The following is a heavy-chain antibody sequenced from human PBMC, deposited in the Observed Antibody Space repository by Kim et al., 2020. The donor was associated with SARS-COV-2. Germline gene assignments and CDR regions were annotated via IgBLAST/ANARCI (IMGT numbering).Heavy chain of an antibody. D-gene: IGHD5-18*01. V-gene: IGHV3-33*01. CDR3: ARELWAMVTVDLFDY. CDR1: GFTFSSYG. CDR2: IWYDGSNK. J-gene: IGHJ4*02. Sequence: GGSLRLSCAASGFTFSSYGMHWVRQAPGKGLEWVAVIWYDGSNKYYADSVKGRFTISRDNSKNTLYLQMNSLRAEDTAVYYCARELWAMVTVDLFDYWGQGTLVTVSS.